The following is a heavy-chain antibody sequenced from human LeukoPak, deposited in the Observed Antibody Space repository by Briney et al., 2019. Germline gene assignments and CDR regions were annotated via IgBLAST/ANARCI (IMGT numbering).Heavy chain of an antibody. D-gene: IGHD3-10*01. V-gene: IGHV4-34*01. J-gene: IGHJ4*02. CDR1: GGSFSGYY. CDR2: INHSGST. CDR3: ARREGDTSMVRSFDY. Sequence: SETLSLTCAVYGGSFSGYYWSWIRQPPGKGLEWIGEINHSGSTNYNPSLKSRFTISVDKSKNQFSLKLSSETAADTAVYYCARREGDTSMVRSFDYWGQGTLVTVSS.